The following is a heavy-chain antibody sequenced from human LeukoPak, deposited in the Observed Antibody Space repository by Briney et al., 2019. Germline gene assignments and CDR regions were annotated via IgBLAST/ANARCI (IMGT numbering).Heavy chain of an antibody. CDR2: IRYDGSNR. CDR1: GFTFSSYG. Sequence: PGGSLRLSCASSGFTFSSYGMHWVRQAPGKGLEWVAFIRYDGSNRYYADSVKGRFTISRDNSKNTLYLQMNSLRAEDTAVYYCAKGPWGYDLAFDYWGQGTLVTVSS. CDR3: AKGPWGYDLAFDY. V-gene: IGHV3-30*02. J-gene: IGHJ4*02. D-gene: IGHD5-12*01.